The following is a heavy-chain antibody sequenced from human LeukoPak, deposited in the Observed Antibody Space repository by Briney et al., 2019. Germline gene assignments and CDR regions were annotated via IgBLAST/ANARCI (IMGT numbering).Heavy chain of an antibody. J-gene: IGHJ3*02. D-gene: IGHD2-2*01. CDR1: GFTFSSYA. CDR3: ARDEYCSSTSCSLDAFDI. Sequence: PGRSLRLSCAASGFTFSSYAMHWVRQAPGKGLEWVAVISYDGSNKYYADSVKGRFTISRDNSKNTLYLQMNSLRAEDTAVYYCARDEYCSSTSCSLDAFDIWGQGTMVTVSS. V-gene: IGHV3-30-3*01. CDR2: ISYDGSNK.